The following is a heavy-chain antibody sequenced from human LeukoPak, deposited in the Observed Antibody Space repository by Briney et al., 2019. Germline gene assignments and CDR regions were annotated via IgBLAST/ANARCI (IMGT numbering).Heavy chain of an antibody. CDR2: ITASGDST. D-gene: IGHD2-15*01. Sequence: GESLRLSCAASGFTFSNHVMIWVRQAPGKGLEWVSGITASGDSTYYADSVEGRFTMSRDNSKNTVCLQMNSLRVDDTAVYYCARRDIVVVVSASDYWGQGTLVTVSS. V-gene: IGHV3-23*01. CDR1: GFTFSNHV. J-gene: IGHJ4*02. CDR3: ARRDIVVVVSASDY.